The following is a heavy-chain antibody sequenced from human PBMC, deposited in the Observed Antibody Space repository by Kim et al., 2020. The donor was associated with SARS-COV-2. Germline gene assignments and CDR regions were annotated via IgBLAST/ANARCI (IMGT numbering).Heavy chain of an antibody. Sequence: ASVKVSCKASGYTFTGYYMHWVRQAPGQGLEWMGWINPNSGGTNYAQKFQGWVTMTRDTSISTAYMELSRLRSDDTAVYYCARDSGGAVAENLNFDYWGQGTLVTVSS. CDR2: INPNSGGT. CDR3: ARDSGGAVAENLNFDY. V-gene: IGHV1-2*04. CDR1: GYTFTGYY. D-gene: IGHD6-19*01. J-gene: IGHJ4*02.